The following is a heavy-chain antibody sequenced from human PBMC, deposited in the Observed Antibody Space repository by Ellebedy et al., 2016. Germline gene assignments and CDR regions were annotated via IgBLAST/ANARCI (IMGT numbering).Heavy chain of an antibody. D-gene: IGHD5-18*01. CDR2: TSHDGSNK. V-gene: IGHV3-30*03. Sequence: GESLKISCAASGFTFNSVSMHWVRQAPGKGLEWVAATSHDGSNKYYADSVKGRFTISRDNSKNTLYLQMNSLRAEDTAVYYCATNLRDTAMVYYFDYWGQGTLVTVSS. CDR3: ATNLRDTAMVYYFDY. CDR1: GFTFNSVS. J-gene: IGHJ4*02.